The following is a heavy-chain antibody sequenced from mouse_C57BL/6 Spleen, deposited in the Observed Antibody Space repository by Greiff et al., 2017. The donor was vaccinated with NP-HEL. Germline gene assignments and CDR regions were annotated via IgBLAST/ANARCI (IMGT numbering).Heavy chain of an antibody. Sequence: QVTLKESGAELVKPGASVKISCKASGYAFSSYWMNWVKQRPGKGLEWIGQIYPGDGDTNYNGKFKGKATLTADKSSSTAYMQLSSLTSEDSAVYFCARRGYDYDGAWFAYWGQGTLVTVSA. CDR3: ARRGYDYDGAWFAY. CDR1: GYAFSSYW. CDR2: IYPGDGDT. J-gene: IGHJ3*01. D-gene: IGHD2-4*01. V-gene: IGHV1-80*01.